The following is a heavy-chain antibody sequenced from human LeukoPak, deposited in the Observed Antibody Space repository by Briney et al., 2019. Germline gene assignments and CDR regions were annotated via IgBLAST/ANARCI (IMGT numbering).Heavy chain of an antibody. V-gene: IGHV4-34*01. CDR2: INHSGST. CDR3: ARGPRSSSPPRERWFDP. J-gene: IGHJ5*02. CDR1: GGSFSGYY. D-gene: IGHD6-13*01. Sequence: PSETLSLTCAVYGGSFSGYYWSWVRQPPGKGLEWIGEINHSGSTNYNPSLKSRVTISVDTSKNQFSLKLSSVTAADTAVYYCARGPRSSSPPRERWFDPWDQGTLVTVSS.